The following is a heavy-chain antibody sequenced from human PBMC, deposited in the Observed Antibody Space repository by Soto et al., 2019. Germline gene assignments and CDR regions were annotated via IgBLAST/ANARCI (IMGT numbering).Heavy chain of an antibody. V-gene: IGHV1-24*01. J-gene: IGHJ4*02. CDR2: FDPEDGET. D-gene: IGHD3-3*01. CDR3: ATARQVRFVEWLFWFSD. Sequence: ASVKVSCKVSGYTLTELSMHWVRQAPGKGLEWMGGFDPEDGETIYAQKFQGRVTMTEDTSTDTAFMVMSRLTSEDTAEYYSATARQVRFVEWLFWFSDWGQGTLVTVSS. CDR1: GYTLTELS.